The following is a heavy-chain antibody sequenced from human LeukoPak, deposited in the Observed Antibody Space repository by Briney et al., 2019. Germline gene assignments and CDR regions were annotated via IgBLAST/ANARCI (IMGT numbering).Heavy chain of an antibody. D-gene: IGHD3-10*01. CDR3: ARLTKGESGSYLNYYYYYMDV. V-gene: IGHV4-34*01. CDR2: IKQSGST. Sequence: PSETLSLTCAVYGGSFSGYYWIWIRQPPGKGLEWIGEIKQSGSTNHNPSLKSRVPISLGSSKNQFSLMLSSVTAADTAVYYCARLTKGESGSYLNYYYYYMDVWGNGTTVTISS. CDR1: GGSFSGYY. J-gene: IGHJ6*03.